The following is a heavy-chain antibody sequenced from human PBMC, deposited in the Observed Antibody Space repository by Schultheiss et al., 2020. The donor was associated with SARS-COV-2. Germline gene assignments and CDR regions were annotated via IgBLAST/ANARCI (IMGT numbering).Heavy chain of an antibody. D-gene: IGHD2-15*01. CDR3: ARDLGGWRYCSGGSCYSSDY. J-gene: IGHJ4*02. CDR2: ISAYNGNT. V-gene: IGHV1-18*01. Sequence: ASVKVSCKASGYTFTSYGISWVRQAPGQGLEWMGWISAYNGNTNYAQKLQGRVTMTTDTSTSTAYMELRSLRSDDTAVYYCARDLGGWRYCSGGSCYSSDYWGQGTLVTVSS. CDR1: GYTFTSYG.